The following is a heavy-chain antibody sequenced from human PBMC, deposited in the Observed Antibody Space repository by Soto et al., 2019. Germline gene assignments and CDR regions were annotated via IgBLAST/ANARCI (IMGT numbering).Heavy chain of an antibody. V-gene: IGHV4-31*02. D-gene: IGHD6-19*01. CDR1: GYFIGAGGYY. Sequence: LSLTCFVSGYFIGAGGYYWSWIRHHPGKGLEWIGSFYSSGSIIYNPSLRSRVSISGDMSTNQFSMSLTSVTAADTARYYCARMYSSGSGWFHPWGQGTLVTVSS. CDR3: ARMYSSGSGWFHP. J-gene: IGHJ5*02. CDR2: FYSSGSI.